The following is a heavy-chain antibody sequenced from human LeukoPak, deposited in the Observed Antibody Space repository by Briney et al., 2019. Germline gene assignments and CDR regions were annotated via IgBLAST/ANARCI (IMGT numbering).Heavy chain of an antibody. CDR1: GYSFTIYG. J-gene: IGHJ3*01. Sequence: ASVKFSCKASGYSFTIYGISWVLQAPGQGLEWMGWISAYNGNTNYAQKLQGRVTMTTDTSTSTAYMELRSLRSDDRAVYYCASRVLLRLGSFDVWGQGTMVTVSS. CDR2: ISAYNGNT. D-gene: IGHD2-21*01. V-gene: IGHV1-18*01. CDR3: ASRVLLRLGSFDV.